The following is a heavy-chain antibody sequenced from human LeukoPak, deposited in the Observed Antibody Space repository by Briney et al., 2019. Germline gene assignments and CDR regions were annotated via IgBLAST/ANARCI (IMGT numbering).Heavy chain of an antibody. CDR2: IYHSGSP. Sequence: PSETLSLTCAVSGGSISSNNWWGWVRQPPGKGLEWIGEIYHSGSPNYNPSLKSRVTISVDTSKNQFSLKLSSVTAADTAVYYCARDFRTSDFWSGQYYYYYGMDVWGQGTTVTVSS. J-gene: IGHJ6*02. CDR1: GGSISSNNW. CDR3: ARDFRTSDFWSGQYYYYYGMDV. D-gene: IGHD3-3*01. V-gene: IGHV4-4*02.